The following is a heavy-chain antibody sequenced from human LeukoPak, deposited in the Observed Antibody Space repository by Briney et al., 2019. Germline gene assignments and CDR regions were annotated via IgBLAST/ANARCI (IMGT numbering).Heavy chain of an antibody. CDR1: GGSISSGSYY. D-gene: IGHD6-19*01. Sequence: SETLSLTCTVSGGSISSGSYYWSWIRQPAGQGLEYIGRMYTSGSTNYNPSLKSRVTISVDTSKNQFSLKLSSVTAADTAVYYCARRGSGWYYFDYWGQGTLVTVSS. V-gene: IGHV4-61*02. CDR3: ARRGSGWYYFDY. CDR2: MYTSGST. J-gene: IGHJ4*02.